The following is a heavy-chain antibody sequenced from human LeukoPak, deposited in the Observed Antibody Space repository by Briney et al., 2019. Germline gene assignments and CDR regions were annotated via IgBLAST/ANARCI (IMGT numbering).Heavy chain of an antibody. CDR1: GFTFSDYY. J-gene: IGHJ6*03. Sequence: GGSLRLSCAASGFTFSDYYMSWIRQAPGKGLEWVSYISSSGSTIYYADSVKGRFTISRDNSKNTLYLQMNSLRAEDTAVYYCAKDWDDFWDYYYMDVWGKGTTVTVSS. CDR3: AKDWDDFWDYYYMDV. V-gene: IGHV3-11*04. D-gene: IGHD3-3*01. CDR2: ISSSGSTI.